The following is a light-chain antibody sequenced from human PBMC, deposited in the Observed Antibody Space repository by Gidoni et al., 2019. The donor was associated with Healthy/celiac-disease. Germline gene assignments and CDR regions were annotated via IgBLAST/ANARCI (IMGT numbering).Light chain of an antibody. V-gene: IGLV2-23*01. Sequence: QSALTHPASVSWAPGQSITIPCTGTISDVGSYNLVSCYQQHPAKAPKLMIYESSKRPSGVPNPCSGSKSGDTASLTISGLQAEDEADYYCCSYAGSWVFGGGTKLTVL. CDR1: ISDVGSYNL. CDR2: ESS. J-gene: IGLJ3*02. CDR3: CSYAGSWV.